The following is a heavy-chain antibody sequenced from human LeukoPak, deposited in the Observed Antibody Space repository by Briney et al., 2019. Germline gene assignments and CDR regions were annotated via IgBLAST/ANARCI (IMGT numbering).Heavy chain of an antibody. CDR1: GGSFSGYY. V-gene: IGHV4-34*01. J-gene: IGHJ4*02. D-gene: IGHD3-3*01. CDR3: ARANCERIFGN. Sequence: SETLSLTCAVYGGSFSGYYWSWIRQPPGKGLEWIGEINHSGSTNYNPSLKSRVTISVDTFKTQFSLKLSSVTAADTAVYHCARANCERIFGNWGQGTLVTVSS. CDR2: INHSGST.